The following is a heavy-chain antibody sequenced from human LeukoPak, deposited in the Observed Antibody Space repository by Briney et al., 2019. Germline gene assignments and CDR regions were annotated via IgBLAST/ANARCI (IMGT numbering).Heavy chain of an antibody. CDR2: IRSKIYGGTI. Sequence: GGSLRLSCTVSGFTFADYTMSWFRQAPGKGLEWVAFIRSKIYGGTIEYAASVKGRFTISRDDSNNIAYLQMNSLETEDTAVYYCTRGTTVNGWYMYYLAHWGQGTQVTVSS. J-gene: IGHJ4*02. D-gene: IGHD6-19*01. V-gene: IGHV3-49*03. CDR1: GFTFADYT. CDR3: TRGTTVNGWYMYYLAH.